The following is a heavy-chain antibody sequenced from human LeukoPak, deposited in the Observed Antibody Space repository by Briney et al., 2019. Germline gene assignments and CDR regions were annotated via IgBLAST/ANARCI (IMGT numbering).Heavy chain of an antibody. J-gene: IGHJ4*02. D-gene: IGHD5-18*01. V-gene: IGHV3-11*01. CDR1: GFNFCEYY. Sequence: KSGGSLRFSCAASGFNFCEYYMSWVRQAPGKGLEWISYVSRRSTKTYYAKSVRGRCTVSRDNAENELYLQMNSLRAEDMAIYYCVRDRREGGYNYGSVYWGQGALVTVSS. CDR3: VRDRREGGYNYGSVY. CDR2: VSRRSTKT.